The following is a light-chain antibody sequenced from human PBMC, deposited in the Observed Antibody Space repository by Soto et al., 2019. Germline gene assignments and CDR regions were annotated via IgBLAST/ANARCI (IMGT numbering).Light chain of an antibody. CDR2: AAS. CDR3: QKYNSAPLT. V-gene: IGKV1-27*01. J-gene: IGKJ4*01. CDR1: QGISNY. Sequence: DIQMTQSPSSLSASVGDRITITCRASQGISNYLAWYQQKPGKVPQLLIYAASTLHSGVPSRFGGSGSGTDFTLTISGLQPEDVASYYCQKYNSAPLTFGGGTKVEIK.